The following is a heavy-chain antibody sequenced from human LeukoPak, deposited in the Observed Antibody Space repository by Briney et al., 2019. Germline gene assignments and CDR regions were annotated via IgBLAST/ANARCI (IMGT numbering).Heavy chain of an antibody. V-gene: IGHV4-30-2*01. J-gene: IGHJ3*01. CDR1: GGSINSGGYS. CDR2: IYHSGNT. CDR3: AREKSPERKTWLQLGAFDV. Sequence: PSQTLSLTCAVSGGSINSGGYSWSWIRQPPGKGLEWIGYIYHSGNTYYNPSLKSRVTISVDRSKNQFSLKLSSVTAADTAVYYCAREKSPERKTWLQLGAFDVWGQGTVVTVSS. D-gene: IGHD5-24*01.